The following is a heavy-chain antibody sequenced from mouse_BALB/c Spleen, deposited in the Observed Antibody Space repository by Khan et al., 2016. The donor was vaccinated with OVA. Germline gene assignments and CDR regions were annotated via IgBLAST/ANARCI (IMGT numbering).Heavy chain of an antibody. CDR2: IWGAGNT. CDR1: VLSLSNYG. CDR3: AIIDYGYDWFTY. V-gene: IGHV2-3*01. D-gene: IGHD2-2*01. J-gene: IGHJ3*01. Sequence: QVQLKESGPGLVAPSQSLSITCTVSVLSLSNYGVSWVRQPPGKGLEWLGVIWGAGNTNYHSVLKTRLSISKDNSKSQVFLKLNSLQTDDTATYYCAIIDYGYDWFTYWGQGTLVTVSA.